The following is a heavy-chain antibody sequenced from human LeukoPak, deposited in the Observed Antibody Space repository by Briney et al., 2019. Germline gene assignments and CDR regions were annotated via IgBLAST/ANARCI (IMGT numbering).Heavy chain of an antibody. V-gene: IGHV3-21*01. CDR1: GFTFSSYS. CDR2: ISSSSSYI. Sequence: KPGGSLRLSCAASGFTFSSYSMNWVRQAPGKGLEWVSSISSSSSYIYYADSVKGRFTISRDNAKNSLYLQMNSLRAEDTAVYYCARAGHIVATTHNPYYYYGKDVWGQGTTVTVSS. D-gene: IGHD5-12*01. J-gene: IGHJ6*02. CDR3: ARAGHIVATTHNPYYYYGKDV.